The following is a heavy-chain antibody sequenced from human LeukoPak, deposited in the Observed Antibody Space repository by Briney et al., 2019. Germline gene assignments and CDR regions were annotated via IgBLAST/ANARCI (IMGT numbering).Heavy chain of an antibody. V-gene: IGHV3-33*01. J-gene: IGHJ4*02. CDR1: RFTGGGYG. Sequence: GGSLRYSSVESRFTGGGYGMLEGRQAPGKGLDWMAVIWHEGSNKYYADSVKGRFTISRDNSKNTLYLQMNSLRADDTAVYYCARDRCGGGSCHYYFDYWGQGTLVTVSS. CDR3: ARDRCGGGSCHYYFDY. D-gene: IGHD2-15*01. CDR2: IWHEGSNK.